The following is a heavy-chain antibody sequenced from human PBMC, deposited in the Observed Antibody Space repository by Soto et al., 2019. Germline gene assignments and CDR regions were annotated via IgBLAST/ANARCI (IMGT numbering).Heavy chain of an antibody. Sequence: ASVKVSCKVSGNTFASHGFSWVRQAPGQGLEWMGWISGFNGQTNYALKFQGRVTLTTDASTSTAYMELRSLRSDDTAVYFCARVDPRGVAVVRAFRGQGTLVTDAS. J-gene: IGHJ1*01. D-gene: IGHD3-10*01. CDR1: GNTFASHG. CDR2: ISGFNGQT. V-gene: IGHV1-18*01. CDR3: ARVDPRGVAVVRAF.